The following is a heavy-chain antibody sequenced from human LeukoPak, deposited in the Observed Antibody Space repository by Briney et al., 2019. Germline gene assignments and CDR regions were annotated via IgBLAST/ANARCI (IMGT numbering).Heavy chain of an antibody. V-gene: IGHV3-30*04. CDR2: ISYDRSNK. CDR1: GFTFSNYA. J-gene: IGHJ4*02. Sequence: PGRSLRLSCAASGFTFSNYAFHWVRQAPGKGLEWVAVISYDRSNKYYADSVKGRFTISRDNSKNTLYLQMNSLRAEDTAVHYCAKDTAGSSDYWGQGTLVTVSS. D-gene: IGHD2-2*01. CDR3: AKDTAGSSDY.